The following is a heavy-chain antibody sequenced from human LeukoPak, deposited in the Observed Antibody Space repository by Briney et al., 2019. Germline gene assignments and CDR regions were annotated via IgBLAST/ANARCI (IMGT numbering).Heavy chain of an antibody. CDR2: ISAYNGNT. Sequence: ASVKVSCKASGDTFTSYGISWVRQAPGQGLEWMGWISAYNGNTNYAQKLQGRVTMTTDTSTSTAYMELRSLGSDDTAVYYCARAQSITMIVVWFDPWGQGTLVSVSS. CDR1: GDTFTSYG. CDR3: ARAQSITMIVVWFDP. V-gene: IGHV1-18*01. D-gene: IGHD3-22*01. J-gene: IGHJ5*02.